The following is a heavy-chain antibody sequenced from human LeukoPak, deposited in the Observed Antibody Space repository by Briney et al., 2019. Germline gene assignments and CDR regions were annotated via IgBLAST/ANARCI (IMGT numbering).Heavy chain of an antibody. J-gene: IGHJ4*02. D-gene: IGHD4-17*01. CDR1: GFTVSSNY. CDR3: ARLIDYGDYRY. Sequence: GGSLRLSCAASGFTVSSNYMSWVRQAPGKGLEWVSVIYSGGSTYYADAVKGRFTISRDNSKNTLYLQMNSLRAEDTAVYYCARLIDYGDYRYWGQGTLVTVSS. CDR2: IYSGGST. V-gene: IGHV3-53*01.